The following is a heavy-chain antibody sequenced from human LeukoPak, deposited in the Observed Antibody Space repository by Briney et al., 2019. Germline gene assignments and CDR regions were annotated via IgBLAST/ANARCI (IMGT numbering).Heavy chain of an antibody. CDR3: ARAWLDTPLDC. CDR1: GGSISSGDYY. CDR2: IYYSGST. Sequence: PSETLSLTCSVSGGSISSGDYYWSWIRQPPGKGLQWIGYIYYSGSTHYNPSLKSRVTISVDTSKNQFSLKQSSVTAADTAVYYCARAWLDTPLDCWGQGTLVTVSS. J-gene: IGHJ4*02. D-gene: IGHD6-19*01. V-gene: IGHV4-30-4*08.